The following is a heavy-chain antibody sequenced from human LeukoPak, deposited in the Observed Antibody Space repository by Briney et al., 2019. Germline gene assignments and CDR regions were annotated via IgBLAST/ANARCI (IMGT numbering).Heavy chain of an antibody. CDR2: ISSNEYDT. V-gene: IGHV3-64*04. CDR3: AREVVSTPSYFDS. D-gene: IGHD2-15*01. Sequence: GGSLRLSCSASGFTFSAYFMHWVRQAPGKGLEYVSSISSNEYDTYYADSVKGRFTISRDNSKNTLYPLMNSLIPEDTAVYYCAREVVSTPSYFDSWGQGTLVTVSS. J-gene: IGHJ4*02. CDR1: GFTFSAYF.